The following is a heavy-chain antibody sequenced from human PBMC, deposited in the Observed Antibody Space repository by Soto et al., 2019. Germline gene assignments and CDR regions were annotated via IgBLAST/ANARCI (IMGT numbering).Heavy chain of an antibody. CDR1: GFTFSNAW. V-gene: IGHV3-15*01. J-gene: IGHJ4*02. D-gene: IGHD2-15*01. Sequence: EVQLVESGGDLVTPGGSLRLSCVASGFTFSNAWMTWVRQAPGKGLEWVGRIKSKADGGTSEYAAAVKGRFTVSRDDSKDTLYLQMNSLKTEDTAVYYCTTSGGCSGGTCFLNDYWGQGILVTVSS. CDR3: TTSGGCSGGTCFLNDY. CDR2: IKSKADGGTS.